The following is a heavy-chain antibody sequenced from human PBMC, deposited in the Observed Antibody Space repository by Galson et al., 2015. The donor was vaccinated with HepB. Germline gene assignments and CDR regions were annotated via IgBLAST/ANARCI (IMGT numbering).Heavy chain of an antibody. V-gene: IGHV3-64D*06. CDR1: EFTFNNYA. CDR3: VKDRELRD. J-gene: IGHJ4*02. D-gene: IGHD1-7*01. CDR2: ISRNGGST. Sequence: SLRLSCAASEFTFNNYAMHWVRQAPGKGLQYISSISRNGGSTNYADSVKGRITISRDNSKNRLYLQMSSLRGEDTAVYYCVKDRELRDWGQGTLVTVSS.